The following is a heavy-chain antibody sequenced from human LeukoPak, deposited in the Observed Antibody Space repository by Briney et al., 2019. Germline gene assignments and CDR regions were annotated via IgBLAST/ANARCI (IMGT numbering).Heavy chain of an antibody. V-gene: IGHV1-8*01. CDR3: ARGNPPGYYYDSSAPGFGD. Sequence: ASVKVSCTASGYTFTSYDINWVRQATGQGLEWMGWMNLNSGNTGYAQKFQGRVTMTRNTSISTAYMELSSLRSEDTAVYYCARGNPPGYYYDSSAPGFGDWGQGTLVTVSS. D-gene: IGHD3-22*01. J-gene: IGHJ4*02. CDR2: MNLNSGNT. CDR1: GYTFTSYD.